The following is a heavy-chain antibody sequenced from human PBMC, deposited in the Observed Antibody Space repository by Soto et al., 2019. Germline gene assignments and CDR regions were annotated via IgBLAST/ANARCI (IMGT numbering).Heavy chain of an antibody. CDR2: ISTFNGNT. CDR3: VRDRDNVWGGKLDY. Sequence: QVQLVQSGPEVKKPGASVKVSCKAAGYTFTNNGISWVRQAPGQGLEWMGWISTFNGNTDYAQKLQGRVTMTPDTSTSTAYMELKSLRSDDTAVYYCVRDRDNVWGGKLDYWGQGALVTVSS. V-gene: IGHV1-18*01. J-gene: IGHJ4*02. D-gene: IGHD3-16*01. CDR1: GYTFTNNG.